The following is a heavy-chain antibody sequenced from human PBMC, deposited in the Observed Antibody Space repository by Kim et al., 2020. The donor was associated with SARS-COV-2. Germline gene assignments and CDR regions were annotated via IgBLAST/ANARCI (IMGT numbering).Heavy chain of an antibody. Sequence: ASVKVSCKASGYTFTSYAMYWVRQAPGQRLEWMGWINAGNGNTKYSQKFQGRVTITRDTSASTAYMELSSLRSEDTAVYYCARDQGIYCSSTSCRYGMDVWGRGTTVTVSS. CDR1: GYTFTSYA. CDR2: INAGNGNT. CDR3: ARDQGIYCSSTSCRYGMDV. V-gene: IGHV1-3*01. J-gene: IGHJ6*01. D-gene: IGHD2-2*01.